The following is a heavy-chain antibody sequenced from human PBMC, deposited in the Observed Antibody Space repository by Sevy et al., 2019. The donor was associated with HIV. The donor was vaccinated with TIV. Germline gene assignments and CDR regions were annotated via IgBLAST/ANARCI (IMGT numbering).Heavy chain of an antibody. J-gene: IGHJ5*02. V-gene: IGHV3-30-3*01. D-gene: IGHD3-22*01. CDR1: GFTFSSYA. CDR2: ISYDGSNK. CDR3: ARELDDDSSGYYYDWFDP. Sequence: GGSLRLSCAASGFTFSSYAMHWVRQAPGKGLEWVAVISYDGSNKYYADSVKGRFTISRDNSKNTLYLQMSSLRAEDTAVYYCARELDDDSSGYYYDWFDPWGQGTLVTVSS.